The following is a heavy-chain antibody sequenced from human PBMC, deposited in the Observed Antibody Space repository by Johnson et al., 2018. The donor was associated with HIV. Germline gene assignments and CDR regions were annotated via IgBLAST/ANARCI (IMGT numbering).Heavy chain of an antibody. J-gene: IGHJ3*02. CDR2: ISSRGNTL. CDR1: GITFSDYY. D-gene: IGHD5-12*01. Sequence: QVQLVESGGGLVKPGGSLRLSCAASGITFSDYYMSWIRQAPGKGLERVSYISSRGNTLYYADSVKGRCTISRDNSKNTLYLQMDSLRPEDTAVYYCAKIWGDIAATGDAFGIWGQGTMVTVSS. CDR3: AKIWGDIAATGDAFGI. V-gene: IGHV3-11*04.